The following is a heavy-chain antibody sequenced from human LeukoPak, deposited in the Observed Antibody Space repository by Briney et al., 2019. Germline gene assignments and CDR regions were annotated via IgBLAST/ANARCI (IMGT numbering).Heavy chain of an antibody. D-gene: IGHD2-2*02. J-gene: IGHJ5*02. CDR1: GGSISSGGYS. Sequence: SETLSLTCAVSGGSISSGGYSWSWIRQPPGKGLEWIGYIYHSGSTYYNPSLKSRVTMSVDTSKNQFSLKLSSVTAADTAVYYCARDSTAKYCSSTSCYTWFDPWGQGTLVTVSS. CDR3: ARDSTAKYCSSTSCYTWFDP. CDR2: IYHSGST. V-gene: IGHV4-30-2*01.